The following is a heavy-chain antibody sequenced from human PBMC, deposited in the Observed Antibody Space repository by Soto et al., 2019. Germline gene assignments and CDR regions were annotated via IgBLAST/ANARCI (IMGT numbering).Heavy chain of an antibody. CDR2: IYYSGST. CDR3: ARDSSKDYYYYMEV. Sequence: SETLSLTCIVSGGSISSYYWGWIRQPPGKVLEWIGYIYYSGSTNYNPSLKSRVTISVDTSKNQFSLKLSSVNAADTAVYYCARDSSKDYYYYMEVWGKGTTVTVSS. D-gene: IGHD6-13*01. J-gene: IGHJ6*03. CDR1: GGSISSYY. V-gene: IGHV4-59*01.